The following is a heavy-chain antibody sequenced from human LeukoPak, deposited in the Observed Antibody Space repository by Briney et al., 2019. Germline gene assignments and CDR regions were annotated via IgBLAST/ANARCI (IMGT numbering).Heavy chain of an antibody. CDR3: TTEYNFNYYDSSGYYY. D-gene: IGHD3-22*01. Sequence: GASVKVSCKASGYTFTSYYMHWVRQAPGQGLEWMGIINPSGGSTSYAQKFQGRVTMTRDTSTSTVYMELSSLRSEDTAVYYCTTEYNFNYYDSSGYYYWGQGTLVTVSS. V-gene: IGHV1-46*03. CDR1: GYTFTSYY. CDR2: INPSGGST. J-gene: IGHJ4*02.